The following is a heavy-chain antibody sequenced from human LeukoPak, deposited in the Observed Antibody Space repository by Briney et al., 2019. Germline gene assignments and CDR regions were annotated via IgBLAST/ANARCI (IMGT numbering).Heavy chain of an antibody. CDR1: GGSISSYY. Sequence: SETLSLTCTVSGGSISSYYWSWIRQPPGKGLEWIGSIYYSGSTYYNPSLKSRVTISVDTSKNQFSLKLSSVTAADTAVYYCARSLVGDYVLAWGQGTLVTVSS. V-gene: IGHV4-59*12. CDR3: ARSLVGDYVLA. J-gene: IGHJ5*02. CDR2: IYYSGST. D-gene: IGHD4-17*01.